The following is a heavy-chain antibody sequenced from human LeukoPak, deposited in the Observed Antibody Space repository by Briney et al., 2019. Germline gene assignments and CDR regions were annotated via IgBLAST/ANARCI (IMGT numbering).Heavy chain of an antibody. V-gene: IGHV1-46*01. J-gene: IGHJ6*02. Sequence: ASVKVSCKASGYTFTGYYMHWVRQAPGQGLEWMGIIIPSGGSTSYAQKFQGRVTMTRDTSTSTVYMELSSLRSEDTAVYYCARALEAVAGNYYYYYGMDVWGQGTTVTVSS. CDR3: ARALEAVAGNYYYYYGMDV. D-gene: IGHD6-19*01. CDR1: GYTFTGYY. CDR2: IIPSGGST.